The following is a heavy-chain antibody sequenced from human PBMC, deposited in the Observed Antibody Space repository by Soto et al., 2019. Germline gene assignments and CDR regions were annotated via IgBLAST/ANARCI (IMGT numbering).Heavy chain of an antibody. V-gene: IGHV1-8*01. CDR3: ARDYCSSTSCYEPHFDY. D-gene: IGHD2-2*01. J-gene: IGHJ4*02. CDR2: MNPNSGNT. CDR1: GYTFTSYD. Sequence: ASVKVSCKASGYTFTSYDINWVRQATGQGLEWMGWMNPNSGNTGYAQKFQGRVTMTRNTSISTAYMELSSLRSEDTAVYYCARDYCSSTSCYEPHFDYWGQGTLVTVSS.